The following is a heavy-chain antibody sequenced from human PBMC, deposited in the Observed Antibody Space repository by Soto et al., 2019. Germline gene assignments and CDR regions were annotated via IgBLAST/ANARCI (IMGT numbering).Heavy chain of an antibody. CDR3: ARTSSSSFSGPFDY. Sequence: PGGSLRLSCAASGFTFDDYGMSWVRQAPGKGLEWVSGLNWNGGSTGYADSVKGRFTISRDNAKNSLYLQMNSLRAEDTALYYCARTSSSSFSGPFDYWGQGILVTAPQ. D-gene: IGHD6-6*01. V-gene: IGHV3-20*04. J-gene: IGHJ4*02. CDR2: LNWNGGST. CDR1: GFTFDDYG.